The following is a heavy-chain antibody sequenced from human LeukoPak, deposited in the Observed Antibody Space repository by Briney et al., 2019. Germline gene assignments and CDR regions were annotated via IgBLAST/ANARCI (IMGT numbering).Heavy chain of an antibody. CDR3: ARFRTVKDY. D-gene: IGHD4-17*01. CDR1: GYTFTSYY. V-gene: IGHV1-46*01. Sequence: GASVKVSRKASGYTFTSYYMHWVRQAPGQGLEWMGIINPSGGSTSYAQKFQGRVTMTRDMSTSTVYMEPSSLRSEDTAVYYCARFRTVKDYWGQGTLVTVSS. J-gene: IGHJ4*02. CDR2: INPSGGST.